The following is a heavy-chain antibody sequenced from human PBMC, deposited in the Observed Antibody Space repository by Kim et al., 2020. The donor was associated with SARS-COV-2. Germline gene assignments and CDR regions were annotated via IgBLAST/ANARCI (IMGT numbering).Heavy chain of an antibody. J-gene: IGHJ4*01. D-gene: IGHD3-22*01. CDR3: ARAPYYYDIIGPPGVTFD. Sequence: ASVKVSCKASGYTFTTYDINWVRQSAGQGLEWPGWMNPDNGKRGYAKKFQGRVPMTRDTSLTTAYLELSSLRSDDTAVYYCARAPYYYDIIGPPGVTFD. CDR2: MNPDNGKR. CDR1: GYTFTTYD. V-gene: IGHV1-8*01.